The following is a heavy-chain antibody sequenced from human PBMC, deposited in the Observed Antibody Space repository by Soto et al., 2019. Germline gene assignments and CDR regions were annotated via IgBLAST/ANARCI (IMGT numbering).Heavy chain of an antibody. V-gene: IGHV3-23*01. D-gene: IGHD6-13*01. Sequence: EVQLLESGGGLVQPGGSLRLSCAASGFTFSSYAMSWVRQAPGKGLEWVSAISGSGGSTYYADSVKGRFTISRDNSKNTLYLQMNSLRGEDTAVYYCAKDRTIAAAGTWCMDVWGQGTTVTVSS. CDR1: GFTFSSYA. J-gene: IGHJ6*02. CDR2: ISGSGGST. CDR3: AKDRTIAAAGTWCMDV.